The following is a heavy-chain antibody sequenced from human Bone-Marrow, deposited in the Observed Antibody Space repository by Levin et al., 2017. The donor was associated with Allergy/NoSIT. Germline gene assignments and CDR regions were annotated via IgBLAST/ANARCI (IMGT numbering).Heavy chain of an antibody. D-gene: IGHD2-15*01. CDR1: GFTFSSYW. Sequence: GGSLRLSCAASGFTFSSYWMHWVRQAPGKGLVWVSRINSDGSSTSYADSVKGRFTISRDNAKNTLYLQMNSLRAEDSAVYYCARGRFVVVLAATMLDPWGQGTLVTVSS. V-gene: IGHV3-74*01. J-gene: IGHJ5*02. CDR2: INSDGSST. CDR3: ARGRFVVVLAATMLDP.